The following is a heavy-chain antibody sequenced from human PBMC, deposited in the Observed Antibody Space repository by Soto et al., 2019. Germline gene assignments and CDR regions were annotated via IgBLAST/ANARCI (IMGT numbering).Heavy chain of an antibody. CDR1: GYTFTSYG. D-gene: IGHD5-12*01. CDR2: ISAYNGNT. CDR3: ARDRNVATHSGFDY. Sequence: ASVKVSCKASGYTFTSYGISWVRQAPGQGLEWMGWISAYNGNTNYAQKLQGRVTMTTDTSTSTAYMELRSLRSDDTAVYYCARDRNVATHSGFDYWGQGTLVTVSS. V-gene: IGHV1-18*04. J-gene: IGHJ4*02.